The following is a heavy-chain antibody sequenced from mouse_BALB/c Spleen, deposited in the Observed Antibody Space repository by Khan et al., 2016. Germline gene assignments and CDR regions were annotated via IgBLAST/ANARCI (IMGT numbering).Heavy chain of an antibody. J-gene: IGHJ2*01. Sequence: QVQLQQSGAELVRPGASVTLSCKASGYTFSDYEMHWVKQTPVHGLEWIGAVDPETGGTAYNQKFKGQATLTAGRSSSTAYLELRSLTADDSAVYYCTRKGIFYGNYDFDYWGQGTTLTVSS. CDR3: TRKGIFYGNYDFDY. V-gene: IGHV1-15*01. CDR1: GYTFSDYE. CDR2: VDPETGGT. D-gene: IGHD2-1*01.